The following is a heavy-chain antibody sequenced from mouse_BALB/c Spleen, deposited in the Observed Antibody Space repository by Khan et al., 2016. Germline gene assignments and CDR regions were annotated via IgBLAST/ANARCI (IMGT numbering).Heavy chain of an antibody. CDR2: IWPGGST. Sequence: QVQLKESGPGLVAPSQSLSITCTVSGFSLTNSGVHWIRQPPGKGLEWLGVIWPGGSTDYNSALMSRLSITKDNPQHQVFLKMISLQTDDTAMYYCARDDQDYDAWFASWGQGTLVIVSA. J-gene: IGHJ3*01. CDR3: ARDDQDYDAWFAS. CDR1: GFSLTNSG. V-gene: IGHV2-9*02. D-gene: IGHD2-4*01.